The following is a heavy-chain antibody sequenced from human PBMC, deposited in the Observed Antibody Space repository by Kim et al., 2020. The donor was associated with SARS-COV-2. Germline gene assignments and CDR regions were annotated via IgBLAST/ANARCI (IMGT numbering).Heavy chain of an antibody. D-gene: IGHD3-22*01. Sequence: AQGFTGRFVFSLDTSVSTAYLQISSLKAEDTAVYYCATTYYDSSGYHFDYWGQGTLVTVSS. CDR3: ATTYYDSSGYHFDY. J-gene: IGHJ4*02. V-gene: IGHV7-4-1*02.